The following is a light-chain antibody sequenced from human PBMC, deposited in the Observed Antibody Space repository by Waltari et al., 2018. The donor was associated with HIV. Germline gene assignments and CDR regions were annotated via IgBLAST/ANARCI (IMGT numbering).Light chain of an antibody. CDR1: QSLLDPPSHPNC. CDR2: WAS. V-gene: IGKV4-1*01. CDR3: HQFYVTPET. Sequence: DIVLTQSPHSLAVSLGERATIRCTSSQSLLDPPSHPNCLAWFQQQPGQPPRLLMYWASTRESGVPARVSGSGSGTDFTLTISSLQAEDVALYFCHQFYVTPETFGPGT. J-gene: IGKJ3*01.